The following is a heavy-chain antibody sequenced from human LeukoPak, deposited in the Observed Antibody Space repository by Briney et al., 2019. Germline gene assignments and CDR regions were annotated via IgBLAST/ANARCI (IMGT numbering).Heavy chain of an antibody. Sequence: PSETLSLTCTVSGGSISSYYWSWIRQPPGKGLEWIGYIYYSGSTNYNPSLKSRVTISVDTSKNQFSLKVSSVTAADTAVYYCARAAGTYYYDTSGYYRPDHYFDYWGQGTLVTVSS. CDR3: ARAAGTYYYDTSGYYRPDHYFDY. D-gene: IGHD3-22*01. J-gene: IGHJ4*02. CDR1: GGSISSYY. V-gene: IGHV4-59*01. CDR2: IYYSGST.